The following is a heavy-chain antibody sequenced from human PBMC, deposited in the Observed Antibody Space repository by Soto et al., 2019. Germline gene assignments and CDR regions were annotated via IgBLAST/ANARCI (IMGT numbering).Heavy chain of an antibody. CDR2: IYYSGST. Sequence: PSETLSLTCTVSGGSISSYYWSWVRQPPGKGLEWIGYIYYSGSTNDNPSLKSRVTISVDTSKNQFSLKLSSVTAADTAVYYCARRYGYSFDYWGQGTLVTVSS. V-gene: IGHV4-59*08. D-gene: IGHD1-1*01. CDR3: ARRYGYSFDY. CDR1: GGSISSYY. J-gene: IGHJ4*02.